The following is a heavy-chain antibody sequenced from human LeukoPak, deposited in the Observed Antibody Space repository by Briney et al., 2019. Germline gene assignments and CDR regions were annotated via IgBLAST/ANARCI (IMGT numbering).Heavy chain of an antibody. D-gene: IGHD3-9*01. CDR2: ITRTSNSI. V-gene: IGHV3-48*01. CDR1: GFTFTSHS. CDR3: ARTYYDILTGYNPYFDY. Sequence: GGSLRLSCVASGFTFTSHSMIWVRQAPGRGLEWVSYITRTSNSIYYADSVKGRFTVSRDNAKNSLFLQMNSLRAEDTAVYYCARTYYDILTGYNPYFDYWGQGTLVTVSS. J-gene: IGHJ4*02.